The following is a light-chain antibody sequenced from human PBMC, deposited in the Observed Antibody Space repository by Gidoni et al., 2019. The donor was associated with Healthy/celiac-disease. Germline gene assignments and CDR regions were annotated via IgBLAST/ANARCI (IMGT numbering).Light chain of an antibody. J-gene: IGLJ2*01. V-gene: IGLV2-8*01. CDR3: SSYAGSNMGV. CDR2: EVS. Sequence: QSALTHPPSASGSPGQSVTISCTGTSSDVGGYNYVPWYQQHPGKAPKLMIYEVSKRPSGVPDRFSGSKSGNTASLTVSGLQAEDEADYYCSSYAGSNMGVFGGGTKLTVL. CDR1: SSDVGGYNY.